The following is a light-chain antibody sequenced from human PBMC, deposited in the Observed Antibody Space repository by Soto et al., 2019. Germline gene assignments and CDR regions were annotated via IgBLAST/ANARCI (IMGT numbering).Light chain of an antibody. CDR1: QSISSW. CDR2: DAS. J-gene: IGKJ1*01. Sequence: DIQMTQSPSTLSASVGDRVTITCRASQSISSWLAWYQQKPGKAPKLLIYDASSLESGVPSRFSGSGSGTDFTLKISRVEAEDVGIYYCMQALQTPPTFGQGTKVDIK. V-gene: IGKV1-5*01. CDR3: MQALQTPPT.